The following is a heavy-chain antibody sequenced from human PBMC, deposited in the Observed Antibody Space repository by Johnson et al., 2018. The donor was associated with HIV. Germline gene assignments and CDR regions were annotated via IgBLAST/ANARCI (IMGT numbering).Heavy chain of an antibody. D-gene: IGHD4-23*01. Sequence: QVQLVESGGGVVQPGRSLRLSCAASGFTFSTYVMHWVRQAPGKGLEWVAVISYDGSNKYYADSVKGRFTISRDNSKNTLYLQMNSLRAEDTAVDFGAKGPVDYGGNYDGFGIWGQGTKVTVSS. CDR3: AKGPVDYGGNYDGFGI. CDR2: ISYDGSNK. J-gene: IGHJ3*02. CDR1: GFTFSTYV. V-gene: IGHV3-30*18.